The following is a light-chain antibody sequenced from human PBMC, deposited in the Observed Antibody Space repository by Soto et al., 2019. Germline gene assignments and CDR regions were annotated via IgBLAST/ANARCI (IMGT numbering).Light chain of an antibody. J-gene: IGLJ7*01. V-gene: IGLV2-23*02. CDR1: SSDVGSYNL. Sequence: QSALTQPASASGSPGQSITISCTGTSSDVGSYNLVSWYQQHPTKAPKLMIYEVSERPSGVSNRFSGSKSDNTASLTISGLQAEDEADYYCCSYAGSSTLAVFGGGTQLTVL. CDR2: EVS. CDR3: CSYAGSSTLAV.